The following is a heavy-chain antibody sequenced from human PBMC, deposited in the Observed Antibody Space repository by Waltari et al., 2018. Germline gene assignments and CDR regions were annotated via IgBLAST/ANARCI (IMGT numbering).Heavy chain of an antibody. CDR2: VSGSGNGT. V-gene: IGHV3-23*01. CDR3: VKDGTTGYIYGKAFDL. Sequence: DVKLLESGGGSVQRGGSLRLSCAASGFTFTAYAMIWVRQAPGKGLEWVSAVSGSGNGTFYADSVKGRFSISRENFNNALYLQMNSLRDDDTAVYYCVKDGTTGYIYGKAFDLWGQGTLVTVSS. D-gene: IGHD5-18*01. CDR1: GFTFTAYA. J-gene: IGHJ4*02.